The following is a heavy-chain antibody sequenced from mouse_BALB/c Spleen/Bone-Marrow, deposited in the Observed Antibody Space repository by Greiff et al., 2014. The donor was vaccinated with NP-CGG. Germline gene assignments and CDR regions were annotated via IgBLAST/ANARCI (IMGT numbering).Heavy chain of an antibody. CDR3: ARNGNYRYAMDY. CDR1: GYTFTSYD. CDR2: IYPGDGST. J-gene: IGHJ4*01. V-gene: IGHV1S56*01. D-gene: IGHD2-1*01. Sequence: QVQLQQSGPELAKPGALVKISCKASGYTFTSYDINWVKQRPGQGLEWIGWIYPGDGSTKYNEKFKGKATLTADKSSSTAYMQLSSLTSENSAVYFCARNGNYRYAMDYWGQGTSVTVSS.